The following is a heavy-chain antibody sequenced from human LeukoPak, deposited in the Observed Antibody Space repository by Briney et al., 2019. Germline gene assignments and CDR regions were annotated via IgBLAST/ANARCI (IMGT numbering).Heavy chain of an antibody. D-gene: IGHD6-13*01. CDR3: ARDLGYSSSSEGLFDY. Sequence: GGSLRLSCAASGFTFSNYAMHWVRQAPGKGLEWVAVISYDGSNKYYADFVRGRFTISRDNSKNTLYLQMSSLRPEDTSVYYCARDLGYSSSSEGLFDYWGQGTLVTVSS. J-gene: IGHJ4*02. CDR1: GFTFSNYA. V-gene: IGHV3-30-3*01. CDR2: ISYDGSNK.